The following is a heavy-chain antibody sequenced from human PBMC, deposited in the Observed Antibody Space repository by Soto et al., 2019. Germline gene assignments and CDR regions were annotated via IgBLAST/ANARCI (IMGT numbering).Heavy chain of an antibody. V-gene: IGHV2-5*02. CDR3: AHSLIPNWGSRGAFDY. Sequence: ESGPKLVNPTQTLTLTCTFSGFSLSTRGVGVGWIRQPPGKALEWLALIYWDDDKRYSPSLKSRLTITKDTSKNQVVLTMTNMDPVDTATYYCAHSLIPNWGSRGAFDYWGQGTLVTVSS. CDR2: IYWDDDK. D-gene: IGHD7-27*01. CDR1: GFSLSTRGVG. J-gene: IGHJ4*02.